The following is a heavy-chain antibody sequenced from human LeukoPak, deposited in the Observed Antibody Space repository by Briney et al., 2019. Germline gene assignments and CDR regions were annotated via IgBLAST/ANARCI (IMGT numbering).Heavy chain of an antibody. D-gene: IGHD2/OR15-2a*01. CDR2: IRSKAYRGTT. CDR1: GFTFGDFA. J-gene: IGHJ4*02. Sequence: PGRSLRLSCTDSGFTFGDFAMNWVRQAPGKGLEWVGFIRSKAYRGTTEYAASVKGRFTISRDDSKNIAYLQMNSLETEDTAVYFCTRSFRNIYPYYYFDYCGQGTLVTVSS. V-gene: IGHV3-49*04. CDR3: TRSFRNIYPYYYFDY.